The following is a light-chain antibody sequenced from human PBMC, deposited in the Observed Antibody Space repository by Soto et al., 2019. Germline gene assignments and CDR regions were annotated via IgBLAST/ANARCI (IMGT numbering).Light chain of an antibody. CDR3: QQRGNWPIT. CDR2: DAS. J-gene: IGKJ5*01. CDR1: QSVSSY. Sequence: ETVLRQSPATLSLYPGERATLSCRASQSVSSYLAWYQQKPGQAPRLLIYDASNRATGIPARFSGSGSGTDFTLTISSLEPEDFAVYYCQQRGNWPITFGQGTRLEIK. V-gene: IGKV3-11*01.